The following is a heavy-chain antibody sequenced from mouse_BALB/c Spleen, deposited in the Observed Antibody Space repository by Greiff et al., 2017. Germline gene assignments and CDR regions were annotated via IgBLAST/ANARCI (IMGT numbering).Heavy chain of an antibody. CDR2: IRNKANGYTT. J-gene: IGHJ2*01. Sequence: EVQRVESGGGLVQPGGSLRLSCATSGFTFTDYYMSWVRQPPGKALEWLGFIRNKANGYTTEYSASVKGRFTISRDNSQSILYLQMNTLRAEDSATYYCAIDDGTGFDYWGQGTTLTVSS. V-gene: IGHV7-3*02. CDR3: AIDDGTGFDY. CDR1: GFTFTDYY. D-gene: IGHD4-1*01.